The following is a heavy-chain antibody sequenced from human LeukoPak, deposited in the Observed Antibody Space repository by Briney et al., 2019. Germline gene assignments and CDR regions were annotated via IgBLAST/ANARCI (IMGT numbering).Heavy chain of an antibody. V-gene: IGHV7-4-1*02. CDR1: GYTFTSYG. CDR3: ARSVTPQYFQH. D-gene: IGHD4-17*01. Sequence: ASVKVSCKASGYTFTSYGLNWVRQGPGQGLEWMGWINTNTGNPTYAQGFTGRFVFSLDTSVSTAYLQISSLKAEDTAVYYCARSVTPQYFQHWGQGTLVTVSS. J-gene: IGHJ1*01. CDR2: INTNTGNP.